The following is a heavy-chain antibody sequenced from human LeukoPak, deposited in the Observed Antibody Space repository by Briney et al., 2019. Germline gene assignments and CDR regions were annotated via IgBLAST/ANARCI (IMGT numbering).Heavy chain of an antibody. Sequence: SETLSLTCTVSGGSISSYYWSWIRQPAGKGLEWVGRIYTSGSTNYNPSLKSRVTISVDKSKNQFSLKLRSVTAADTAVYYCATGLYDFWSGYPMAVWGKATTVTDSS. J-gene: IGHJ6*03. CDR2: IYTSGST. D-gene: IGHD3-3*01. V-gene: IGHV4-4*07. CDR3: ATGLYDFWSGYPMAV. CDR1: GGSISSYY.